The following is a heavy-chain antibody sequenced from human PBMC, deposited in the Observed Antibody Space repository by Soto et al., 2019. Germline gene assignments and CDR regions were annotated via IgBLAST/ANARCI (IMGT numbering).Heavy chain of an antibody. CDR3: ARAVKYYDILTGYSEDWYFDL. Sequence: QVHLVQSGAEVEKPGASVKVSCKTSGYDFTWCGITWVRQAPGQGLEWIGWISVYNGNTKYAQKFQGRVTMTTDTSTSTAYMELRSLRSDDTAVYYCARAVKYYDILTGYSEDWYFDLWGRGTPVTVSS. V-gene: IGHV1-18*01. D-gene: IGHD3-9*01. CDR2: ISVYNGNT. CDR1: GYDFTWCG. J-gene: IGHJ2*01.